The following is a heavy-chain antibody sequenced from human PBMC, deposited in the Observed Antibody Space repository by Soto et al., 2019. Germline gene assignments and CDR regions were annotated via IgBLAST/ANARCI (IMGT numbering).Heavy chain of an antibody. V-gene: IGHV4-38-2*01. CDR3: ARARAVAGSLSSGFDP. CDR1: GYSISSGYY. Sequence: ASETLSLTCAVSGYSISSGYYWGCIRQSPGKGLEWIGHIYHSGTTYYNPSLKSRVTISVDTSKNLFSLKLSSVTAADTAMYYWARARAVAGSLSSGFDPWGQGTLVTVSS. J-gene: IGHJ5*02. D-gene: IGHD6-19*01. CDR2: IYHSGTT.